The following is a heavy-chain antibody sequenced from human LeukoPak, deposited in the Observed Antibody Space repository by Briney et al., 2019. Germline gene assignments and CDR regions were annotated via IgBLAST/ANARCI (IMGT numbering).Heavy chain of an antibody. V-gene: IGHV4-34*01. Sequence: SETLSLTCAAYGVSFSGYYWSWIRQPPGKGLEWIGEINHSGSTNYNPSLKSRVTISVDTSKNQFSLKLSSVTAADTAVYYCATYGGNYYYYGMDVWGQGTTVTVSS. CDR1: GVSFSGYY. CDR3: ATYGGNYYYYGMDV. CDR2: INHSGST. J-gene: IGHJ6*02. D-gene: IGHD4-23*01.